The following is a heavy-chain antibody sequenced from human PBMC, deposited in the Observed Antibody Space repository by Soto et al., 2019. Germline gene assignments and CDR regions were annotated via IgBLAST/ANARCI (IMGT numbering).Heavy chain of an antibody. Sequence: PGGSLRLSCAASGFTFSSYAMSWVRQAPGKGLEWVSAISGSGGSTYYADSVKGRFTISRDNSKNTLYLQMNSLRAEDTAVYYCANKLVAGLGWGAFDIWGQGTMVTVSS. CDR2: ISGSGGST. CDR1: GFTFSSYA. V-gene: IGHV3-23*01. D-gene: IGHD6-19*01. CDR3: ANKLVAGLGWGAFDI. J-gene: IGHJ3*02.